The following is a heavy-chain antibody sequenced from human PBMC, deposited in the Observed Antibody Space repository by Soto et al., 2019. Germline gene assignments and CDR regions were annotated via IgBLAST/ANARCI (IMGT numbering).Heavy chain of an antibody. V-gene: IGHV3-23*01. CDR1: GFTFSSYA. Sequence: PGGSLRLSCAASGFTFSSYAMSWVRQAPGKGLEWVSAISGSGGSTYYADSVKGRFTISRDNSKNTLYLQMNSLRAEDTAVYYCAKGYYYDSSGYLFDYWGQGTLVTVSS. J-gene: IGHJ4*02. CDR2: ISGSGGST. CDR3: AKGYYYDSSGYLFDY. D-gene: IGHD3-22*01.